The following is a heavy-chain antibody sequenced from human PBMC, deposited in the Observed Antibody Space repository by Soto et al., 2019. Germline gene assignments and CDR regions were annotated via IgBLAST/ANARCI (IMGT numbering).Heavy chain of an antibody. CDR2: LSYHLSSE. J-gene: IGHJ4*02. Sequence: PGGSLRLSCAASGFTFSAYGMHWVRQAPGKGLEWLAVLSYHLSSEFYADAVKGRFTISRDNSKNTLYLQMNSLRPEDTAVYYCAKELDRYSAAWFDIDDWGQGPLVTVSP. D-gene: IGHD1-26*01. V-gene: IGHV3-30*18. CDR1: GFTFSAYG. CDR3: AKELDRYSAAWFDIDD.